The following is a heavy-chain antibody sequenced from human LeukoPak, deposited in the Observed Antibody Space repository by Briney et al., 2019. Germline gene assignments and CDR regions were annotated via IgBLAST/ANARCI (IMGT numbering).Heavy chain of an antibody. CDR1: GFTFSSYA. V-gene: IGHV3-48*04. J-gene: IGHJ6*04. CDR2: ISSSGSTI. D-gene: IGHD6-6*01. Sequence: GGSLRLSCAASGFTFSSYAMHWVRQAPGKGLEWVSYISSSGSTIYYADSVKGRFTISRDNAKNSLYLQMNSLRAEDTAVYYCARISSSTLSPHVMDVWGKGTTVTVSS. CDR3: ARISSSTLSPHVMDV.